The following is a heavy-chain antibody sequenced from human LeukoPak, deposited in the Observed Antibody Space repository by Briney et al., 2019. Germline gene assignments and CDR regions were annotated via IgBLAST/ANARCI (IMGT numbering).Heavy chain of an antibody. J-gene: IGHJ5*02. D-gene: IGHD4-17*01. Sequence: SVKVSCKASGGTFSNYAISRVRQAPGQGLEWMGRIIPIYGTVNYAQKFQGRVTITTDESTSTAYMELSSLRAEDTAVYYCARDLTVTTWVIWFDPWGQGTLVTVSS. CDR1: GGTFSNYA. CDR2: IIPIYGTV. V-gene: IGHV1-69*05. CDR3: ARDLTVTTWVIWFDP.